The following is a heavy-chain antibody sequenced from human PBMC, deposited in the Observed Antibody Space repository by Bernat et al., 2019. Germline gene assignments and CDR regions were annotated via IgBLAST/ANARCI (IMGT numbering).Heavy chain of an antibody. D-gene: IGHD2/OR15-2a*01. V-gene: IGHV3-11*06. CDR3: AAPVTSAFDI. CDR1: GFTFSDYN. CDR2: ISSSSSYT. Sequence: QVQLVESGGGLVKPGGSLRLSCAASGFTFSDYNMSWIRQAPGKGRGWVSYISSSSSYTNYADSVKGRFTISRDNAKNSLYLQMNSLRAEDTAVYYCAAPVTSAFDIWGQGKMVTVSS. J-gene: IGHJ3*02.